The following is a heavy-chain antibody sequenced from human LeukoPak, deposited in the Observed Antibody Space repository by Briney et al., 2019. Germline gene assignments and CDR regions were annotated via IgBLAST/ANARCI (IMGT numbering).Heavy chain of an antibody. D-gene: IGHD6-13*01. V-gene: IGHV3-13*01. CDR1: GFSFSSYD. Sequence: GGSLRLSCAASGFSFSSYDIHWVRQATRKGLEWVSAIGTAGDTYYPGSVKGRFTISRENAKNSMYLQMNSLRAGDTAVYYWARGAYSSSWYQSGYYYMDVWGKGTTVTISS. CDR3: ARGAYSSSWYQSGYYYMDV. J-gene: IGHJ6*03. CDR2: IGTAGDT.